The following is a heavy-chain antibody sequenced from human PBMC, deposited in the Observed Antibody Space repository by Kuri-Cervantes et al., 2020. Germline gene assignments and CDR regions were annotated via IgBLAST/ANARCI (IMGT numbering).Heavy chain of an antibody. CDR2: INHSGST. J-gene: IGHJ4*02. D-gene: IGHD1-26*01. CDR3: ARVRATGGFDS. CDR1: GGSISSSSYY. Sequence: SETLSLTCTVSGGSISSSSYYWSWIRQPPGKGLEWIGEINHSGSTNYNPSLKSRVTISVDTSKNQFSLKLSSVTAADTAVYYCARVRATGGFDSWGQGTLVTVSS. V-gene: IGHV4-39*07.